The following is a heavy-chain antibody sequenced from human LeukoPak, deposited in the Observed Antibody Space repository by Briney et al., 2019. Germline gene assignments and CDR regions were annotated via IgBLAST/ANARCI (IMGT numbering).Heavy chain of an antibody. CDR1: GGSISSSSYY. D-gene: IGHD6-13*01. Sequence: SETLSLTCTVSGGSISSSSYYWGWIRQPPGKGLEWIGSIYYSGSTYYNPSLKSRVTISVDTSKNQFSLKLSSVTAADTAVYYCARDSLAMAAADYWGQGTLVTVSS. CDR3: ARDSLAMAAADY. J-gene: IGHJ4*02. CDR2: IYYSGST. V-gene: IGHV4-39*07.